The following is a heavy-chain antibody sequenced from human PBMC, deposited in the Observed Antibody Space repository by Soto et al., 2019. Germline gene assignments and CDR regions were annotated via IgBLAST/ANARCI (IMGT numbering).Heavy chain of an antibody. V-gene: IGHV1-2*02. J-gene: IGHJ4*02. CDR2: VNPNSGGT. CDR1: GYTFTGYY. D-gene: IGHD3-3*01. Sequence: ASVKVSCTASGYTFTGYYMHWVRQAPGQGLEWMGWVNPNSGGTNYAQKFQGRVTMTRDTSISTAYMELSRLRSDDTAVYYCARVERFLEWLLFGYWGQGTLVTVSS. CDR3: ARVERFLEWLLFGY.